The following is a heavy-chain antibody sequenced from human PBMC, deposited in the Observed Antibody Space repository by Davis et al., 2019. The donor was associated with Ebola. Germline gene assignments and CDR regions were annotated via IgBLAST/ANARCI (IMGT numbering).Heavy chain of an antibody. D-gene: IGHD1-26*01. V-gene: IGHV3-23*01. J-gene: IGHJ4*02. Sequence: PGGSLRLSCAAPGFTLSDYYMSWIRQAPGKGLEWVSAISGSGCSTYYADSVKGRFTISRDHSKNTLYLQMNSRRAEDTAVYYCAIPQVGVGATAFDYWGQGTLVTVSS. CDR2: ISGSGCST. CDR1: GFTLSDYY. CDR3: AIPQVGVGATAFDY.